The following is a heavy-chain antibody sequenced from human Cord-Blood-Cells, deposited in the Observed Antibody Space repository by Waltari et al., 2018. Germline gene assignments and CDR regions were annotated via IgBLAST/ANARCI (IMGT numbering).Heavy chain of an antibody. CDR2: SSSRSSTI. V-gene: IGHV3-48*02. Sequence: EVQLVESGGGLVQPGGSLRRSCAASGFTFSSYRMKWVRQAAGKGLEWVSYSSSRSSTIYYADSVKGRFTIARDNAKNSLYLQMNSLRDEDTAVYYGARSVTIFGVFTHVAYWGQGTLVTVSS. CDR3: ARSVTIFGVFTHVAY. CDR1: GFTFSSYR. J-gene: IGHJ4*02. D-gene: IGHD3-3*01.